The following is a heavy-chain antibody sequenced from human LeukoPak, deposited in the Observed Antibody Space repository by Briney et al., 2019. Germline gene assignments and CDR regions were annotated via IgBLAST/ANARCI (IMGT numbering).Heavy chain of an antibody. D-gene: IGHD3-22*01. Sequence: ASVKVSCKASGYTFTSYDINWVRQAPGQGLEWMGWINPNSGGTNYAQKLQGRVTMTTDTSTSTAYMELRSLRSDDTAVYYCARRYYYDSSGYRPPLIDYWGQGTLVTVSS. CDR1: GYTFTSYD. CDR2: INPNSGGT. CDR3: ARRYYYDSSGYRPPLIDY. V-gene: IGHV1-18*01. J-gene: IGHJ4*02.